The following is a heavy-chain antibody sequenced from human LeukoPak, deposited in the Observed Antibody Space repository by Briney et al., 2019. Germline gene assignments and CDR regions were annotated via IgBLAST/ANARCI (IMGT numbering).Heavy chain of an antibody. CDR3: ARVYYSNSYDYWYFDL. CDR2: IYHSGKS. Sequence: SETLSLTCSVSGYSISSGYYWDWIRPPPGKGLEWIASIYHSGKSYYNPSLESRVTISVDTSKNQFSLKLSSVTAADTAVYYCARVYYSNSYDYWYFDLWGRGTLVTVSS. V-gene: IGHV4-38-2*02. CDR1: GYSISSGYY. J-gene: IGHJ2*01. D-gene: IGHD6-13*01.